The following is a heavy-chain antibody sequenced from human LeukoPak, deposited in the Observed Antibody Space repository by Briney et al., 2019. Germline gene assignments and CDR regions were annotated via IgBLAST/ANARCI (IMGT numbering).Heavy chain of an antibody. CDR3: ARVLYSNWYFDL. Sequence: ASVKVSCKASGYTFTSYDINWVRQATGQGLEWMGWMNPNSGNTGYAQKFQGRVTMTRNTSISTAYMELSSLRSEDTAVYYCARVLYSNWYFDLWGRGTLVTVSS. J-gene: IGHJ2*01. D-gene: IGHD2-8*01. CDR1: GYTFTSYD. V-gene: IGHV1-8*01. CDR2: MNPNSGNT.